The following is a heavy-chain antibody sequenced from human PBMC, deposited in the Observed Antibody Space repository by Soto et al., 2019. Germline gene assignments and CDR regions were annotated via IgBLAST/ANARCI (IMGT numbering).Heavy chain of an antibody. Sequence: EVQLVESGGGLVKPGGSFGLPVEASGLILVNAWWSWFAKAPGKGLEWVGRIKSKTDKGATDYAAPVKGRFTISRDDSKNTLYLQMNSLKTEDTGVYYCTTDLDYDILTGLDFWGQGTLVTVSS. D-gene: IGHD3-9*01. CDR1: GLILVNAW. CDR3: TTDLDYDILTGLDF. J-gene: IGHJ4*02. V-gene: IGHV3-15*01. CDR2: IKSKTDKGAT.